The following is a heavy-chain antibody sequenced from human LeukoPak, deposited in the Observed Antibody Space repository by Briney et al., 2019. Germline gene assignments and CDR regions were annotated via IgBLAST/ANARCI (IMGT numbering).Heavy chain of an antibody. Sequence: SETLSLTCSVSGDSISGYYWSWIRQPPGKGLEWIGYINYSGNTYYNPSLKSRVTISLDTSKNQFSLKLSSVTAADTAVYFCARAYSSSWYFNWFDPWGQGTLVTVSS. J-gene: IGHJ5*02. D-gene: IGHD6-13*01. CDR3: ARAYSSSWYFNWFDP. CDR2: INYSGNT. CDR1: GDSISGYY. V-gene: IGHV4-59*08.